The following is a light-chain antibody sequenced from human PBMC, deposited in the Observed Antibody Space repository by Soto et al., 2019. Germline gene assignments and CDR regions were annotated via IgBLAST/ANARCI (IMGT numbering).Light chain of an antibody. CDR3: QQYNNWPWT. CDR1: QSVRSS. Sequence: EIVMTQYPGTLSVSPGERATLFCRASQSVRSSLAWYQQKPGQAPRLSIYDASTRATGIPARFSGSGSGAEFTLTISSLQSEDFAVYYCQQYNNWPWTFGQGSMVDI. CDR2: DAS. V-gene: IGKV3-15*01. J-gene: IGKJ1*01.